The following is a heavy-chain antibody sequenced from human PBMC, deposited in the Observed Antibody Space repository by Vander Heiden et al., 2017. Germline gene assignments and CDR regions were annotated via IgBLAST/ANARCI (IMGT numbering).Heavy chain of an antibody. CDR2: ISYDGSNK. CDR3: AKLGGTQWLAYYFDY. CDR1: GFTFSGYG. J-gene: IGHJ4*02. Sequence: QVQLVESGGGVVQPGRSLRLSCAASGFTFSGYGMHWVRQATGKGLEWVAVISYDGSNKYYADSVKGRFTISRDNSKNTLYLQMNSLRAEDTAVYYCAKLGGTQWLAYYFDYWGQGTLVTVSS. V-gene: IGHV3-30*18. D-gene: IGHD6-19*01.